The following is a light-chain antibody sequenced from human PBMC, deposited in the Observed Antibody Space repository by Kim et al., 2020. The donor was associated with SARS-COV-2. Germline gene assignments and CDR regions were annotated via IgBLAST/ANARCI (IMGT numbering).Light chain of an antibody. V-gene: IGLV1-44*01. CDR3: SAWDDTLNGVV. Sequence: GQRVTISCSGSSSNIGTNPVNWYRQLPGTAPKLLIYSNNPRPSGVPDRFSGSKSGTSASLAISGLQSEDETDYYCSAWDDTLNGVVFGGGTQLTVL. CDR1: SSNIGTNP. J-gene: IGLJ3*02. CDR2: SNN.